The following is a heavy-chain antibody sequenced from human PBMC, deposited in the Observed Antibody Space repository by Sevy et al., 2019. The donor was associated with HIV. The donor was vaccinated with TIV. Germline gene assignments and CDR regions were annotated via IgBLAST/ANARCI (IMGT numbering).Heavy chain of an antibody. CDR1: GGTFSSYA. V-gene: IGHV1-69*13. CDR2: IIPIFGTA. CDR3: ARSVSSGGEDYYYGMDV. Sequence: ASVKVSCKASGGTFSSYAISWVRQAPGQGLEWMGGIIPIFGTANYAQKFQGRVTITADESTSTAYMELSSLGSEDTAVYYCARSVSSGGEDYYYGMDVWGQGTTVTVSS. J-gene: IGHJ6*02. D-gene: IGHD6-6*01.